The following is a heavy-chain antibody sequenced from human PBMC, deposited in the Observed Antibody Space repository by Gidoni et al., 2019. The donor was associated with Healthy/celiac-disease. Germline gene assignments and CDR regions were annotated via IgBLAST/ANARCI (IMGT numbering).Heavy chain of an antibody. V-gene: IGHV2-5*01. D-gene: IGHD1-26*01. Sequence: QITLKESGPTLVKPTQTLTLTCTFSGFSLSTSGVGVGWIRQTPGKALEWLALIYWNDDKRYSPSLKSRLTITKDTSKNQVVLTMTNMDPVDTATYYCAHGNGWELLLNWFDPWGQGTLVTVSS. CDR3: AHGNGWELLLNWFDP. CDR2: IYWNDDK. J-gene: IGHJ5*02. CDR1: GFSLSTSGVG.